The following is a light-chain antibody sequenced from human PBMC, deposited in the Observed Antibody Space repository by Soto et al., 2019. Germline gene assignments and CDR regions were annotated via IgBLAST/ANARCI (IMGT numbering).Light chain of an antibody. CDR1: SGDVGGYKY. J-gene: IGLJ2*01. V-gene: IGLV2-8*01. CDR2: EVS. CDR3: SSYAGSNNVI. Sequence: QSALTQPPSASGSPGQSVTISCTGTSGDVGGYKYVSWYQQHPGKAPKLMIYEVSNRPSGVPDRFSGSKSGNTASLTVSGLLAEDEADYYCSSYAGSNNVIFGGGTKVTVL.